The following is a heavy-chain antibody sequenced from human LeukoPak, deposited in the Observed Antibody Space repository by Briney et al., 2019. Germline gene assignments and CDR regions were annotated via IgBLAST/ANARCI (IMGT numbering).Heavy chain of an antibody. CDR3: ARAHMLRGVITAFDY. V-gene: IGHV4-30-2*01. CDR2: IYHSGST. J-gene: IGHJ4*02. D-gene: IGHD3-10*01. Sequence: SETLSLTCAVSGGSISSGGYSWSWIRQPPGKGLEWIGYIYHSGSTYYNPSLKSRVTISVDRSKNQFSLKLSSVTAADTAVYYCARAHMLRGVITAFDYWGQGTLVTVSS. CDR1: GGSISSGGYS.